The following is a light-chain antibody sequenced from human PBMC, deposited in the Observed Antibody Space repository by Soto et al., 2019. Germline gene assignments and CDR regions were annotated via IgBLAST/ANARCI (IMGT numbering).Light chain of an antibody. CDR1: SSDVGSYNY. V-gene: IGLV2-14*01. CDR2: EVS. Sequence: QSVLTQPASVSASPGQSITISCTGTSSDVGSYNYVSWYQHHPGKAPKVMIYEVSNRPSGVSDRFSGSKSGSTASLTISGLQAEDEADYFCSSYTSTSTLYVFGTGTKLTVL. CDR3: SSYTSTSTLYV. J-gene: IGLJ1*01.